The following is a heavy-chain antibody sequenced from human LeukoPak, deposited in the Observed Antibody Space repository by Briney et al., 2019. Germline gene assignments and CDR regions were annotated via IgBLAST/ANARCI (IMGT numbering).Heavy chain of an antibody. Sequence: SETLSLTCTVSGGSISSYYWSWIRQPPEKGLEWIGYIYYSGSTNYNPSLKSRFTISVETSKNQSSLKLSSVTAADTAVYYCARSGPYDFWSGYFPANYYYGMDVWGQGTTVTVSS. D-gene: IGHD3-3*01. CDR1: GGSISSYY. CDR2: IYYSGST. J-gene: IGHJ6*02. V-gene: IGHV4-59*01. CDR3: ARSGPYDFWSGYFPANYYYGMDV.